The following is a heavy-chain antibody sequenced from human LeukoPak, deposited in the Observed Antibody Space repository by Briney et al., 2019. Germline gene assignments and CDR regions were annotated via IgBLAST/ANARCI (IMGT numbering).Heavy chain of an antibody. D-gene: IGHD2-15*01. Sequence: SETLSLTCAVYGGSLSGYYWTWIRQTPGKGLEWIGEINYSGNTNYNRSLKSRVTISADTSKNQFSLRLSSVTAADTAVYYCARRGTAYCRGGNCYSDKYFDYRGQGTQVTVSS. CDR1: GGSLSGYY. V-gene: IGHV4-34*01. J-gene: IGHJ4*02. CDR3: ARRGTAYCRGGNCYSDKYFDY. CDR2: INYSGNT.